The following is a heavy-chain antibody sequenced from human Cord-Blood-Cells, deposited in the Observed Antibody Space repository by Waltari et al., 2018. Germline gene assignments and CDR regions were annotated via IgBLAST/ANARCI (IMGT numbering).Heavy chain of an antibody. Sequence: QVQLQQWGAGPLKPSETLSLTCAVYGGSFSGSYWSRFGPPPGQGLEWIGEINHSGSTNYNPSLKSRITISVDTSKNQFSLKLSSVTAADTAVYYCARGVTAAGKEGVDYWGQGTLVTVSS. CDR3: ARGVTAAGKEGVDY. D-gene: IGHD6-13*01. CDR2: INHSGST. V-gene: IGHV4-34*01. CDR1: GGSFSGSY. J-gene: IGHJ4*02.